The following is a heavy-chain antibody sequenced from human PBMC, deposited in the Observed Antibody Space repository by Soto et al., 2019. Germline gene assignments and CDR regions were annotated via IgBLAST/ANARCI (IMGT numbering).Heavy chain of an antibody. D-gene: IGHD3-22*01. J-gene: IGHJ4*02. V-gene: IGHV5-10-1*01. CDR3: ARQIYDSDTGPNFQYYFDS. CDR2: IDPSDSQT. CDR1: GYSFAGYW. Sequence: GESLKISCKGSGYSFAGYWITWVRQKPGKGLEWVGRIDPSDSQTYYSPSFRGHVTISVTKSITTVFLQWSSLRASDTAMYYCARQIYDSDTGPNFQYYFDSWGQGTPVTVSS.